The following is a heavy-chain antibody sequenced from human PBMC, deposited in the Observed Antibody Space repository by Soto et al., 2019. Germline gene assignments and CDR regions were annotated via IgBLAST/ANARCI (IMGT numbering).Heavy chain of an antibody. V-gene: IGHV1-69*13. CDR2: IIPIFGTA. CDR3: ASNPYSSSWNWFDP. J-gene: IGHJ5*02. CDR1: GGTFSSYA. Sequence: ASVKVSCKASGGTFSSYAISWVRQAPGQGLEWMGGIIPIFGTANYAQKFRGRVTITADESTSTAYMELSSLRSEDTAVYYCASNPYSSSWNWFDPWGQGSLVPVSS. D-gene: IGHD6-13*01.